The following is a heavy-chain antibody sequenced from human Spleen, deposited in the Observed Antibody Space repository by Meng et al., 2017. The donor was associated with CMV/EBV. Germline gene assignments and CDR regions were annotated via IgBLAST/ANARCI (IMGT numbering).Heavy chain of an antibody. CDR3: ARSPRYCSGSSCYRSYFDP. D-gene: IGHD2-2*02. CDR2: IYPGDSDT. V-gene: IGHV5-51*01. J-gene: IGHJ5*02. CDR1: GYRFTSYW. Sequence: KVSCKGSGYRFTSYWIGWVRQMPGKGLEWMGIIYPGDSDTRYSPSFQGQVTISADKSISTAYLQWSSLKASDTAMYYCARSPRYCSGSSCYRSYFDPWGQGTLVTVSS.